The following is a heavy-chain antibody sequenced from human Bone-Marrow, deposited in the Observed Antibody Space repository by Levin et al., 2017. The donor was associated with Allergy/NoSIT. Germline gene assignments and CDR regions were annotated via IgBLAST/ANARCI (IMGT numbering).Heavy chain of an antibody. J-gene: IGHJ3*02. V-gene: IGHV4-31*03. CDR3: SSYYDFWSGFSPDDAFDI. CDR1: NGSINRGGYY. D-gene: IGHD3-3*01. CDR2: IYYDGST. Sequence: TLSLTCTVSNGSINRGGYYWSWIRQHPGKGLEWIGYIYYDGSTYYNPALHSRITISMGPSENEFSLRLTSVTVADTAVYFCSSYYDFWSGFSPDDAFDIWGQGIMVTVSS.